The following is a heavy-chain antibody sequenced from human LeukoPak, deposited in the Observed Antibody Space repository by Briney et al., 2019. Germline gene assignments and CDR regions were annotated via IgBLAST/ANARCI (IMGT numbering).Heavy chain of an antibody. CDR3: ARGYNYGSVVYYYGLDA. V-gene: IGHV4-59*08. CDR2: VYYSGST. J-gene: IGHJ6*02. Sequence: PSETLSLTCTVSGGSISSYYWTWIRQPPGKGLEWIGYVYYSGSTNYNPSLKSRVTISVDTSKNQFSLNLSSVTAADTAVYYCARGYNYGSVVYYYGLDAWGLGSTVTVSS. CDR1: GGSISSYY. D-gene: IGHD5-18*01.